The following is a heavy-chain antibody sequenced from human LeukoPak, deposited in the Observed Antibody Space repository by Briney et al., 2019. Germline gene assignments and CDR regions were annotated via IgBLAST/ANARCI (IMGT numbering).Heavy chain of an antibody. J-gene: IGHJ4*02. D-gene: IGHD5-24*01. CDR1: GFTFSSYW. Sequence: GGSLRLSCAASGFTFSSYWMSWVRRAPGKGLVGVTNLKQDGSEKYYVDSVKGGFTISRDNAKHSLYLPMNRLSAEDTAVSYCARRDSYNWYYFDYWGQGTLVTVSS. CDR2: LKQDGSEK. V-gene: IGHV3-7*01. CDR3: ARRDSYNWYYFDY.